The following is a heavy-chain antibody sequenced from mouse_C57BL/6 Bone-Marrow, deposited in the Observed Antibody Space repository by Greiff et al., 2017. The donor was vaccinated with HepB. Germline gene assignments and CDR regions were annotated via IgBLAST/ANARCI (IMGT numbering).Heavy chain of an antibody. CDR2: INYDGSST. CDR1: GFTFSDYY. J-gene: IGHJ4*01. D-gene: IGHD1-1*01. V-gene: IGHV5-16*01. CDR3: ARVAARSYSYAMDY. Sequence: EVKLVESEGGLVQPGSSMKLSCTASGFTFSDYYMAWVRQVPEKGLEWVANINYDGSSTYYLDSLKSRFIISRDNAKNILYLQMSSLKSEDTATYYCARVAARSYSYAMDYWGQGTSVTVSS.